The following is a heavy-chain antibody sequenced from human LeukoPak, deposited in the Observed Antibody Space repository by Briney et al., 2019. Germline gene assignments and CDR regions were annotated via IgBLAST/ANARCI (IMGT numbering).Heavy chain of an antibody. Sequence: SETLSLTCAVYGGSFSGYYWSWIRQPPAKGLEWIGEINHSGSTNYNPSLKSRVTISVDTSKNQFSLKLSSVTAADTAVYYCARGPLRFRELLFDYWGQGTLVTVSS. CDR2: INHSGST. CDR3: ARGPLRFRELLFDY. D-gene: IGHD3-10*01. J-gene: IGHJ4*02. V-gene: IGHV4-34*01. CDR1: GGSFSGYY.